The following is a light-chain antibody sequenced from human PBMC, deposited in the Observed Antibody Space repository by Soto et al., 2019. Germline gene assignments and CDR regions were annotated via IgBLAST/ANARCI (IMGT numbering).Light chain of an antibody. J-gene: IGKJ4*01. Sequence: DIQMTQSPSPLSASVGDRVTITCRASQRISSLLAWYQQRPGKAPKLRISKPYSLEGGFSSRFRVSGFGTAFNLTISSLQTDDFANYYCQQYHSYSLNFGGGTKV. V-gene: IGKV1-5*03. CDR1: QRISSL. CDR2: KPY. CDR3: QQYHSYSLN.